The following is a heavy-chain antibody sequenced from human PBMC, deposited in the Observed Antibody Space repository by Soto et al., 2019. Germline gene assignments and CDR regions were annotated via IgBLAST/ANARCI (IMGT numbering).Heavy chain of an antibody. CDR3: AKIGEDYYDSSGPLDY. Sequence: GGSLRLSCAASGFTFSSYAMSWVRQAPAKGLEWVSAISGSGGSTYYADSVKGRFTISRDNSKNTLYLQMNSLRAEDTAVYYCAKIGEDYYDSSGPLDYWGQGTLVTVSS. D-gene: IGHD3-22*01. CDR2: ISGSGGST. J-gene: IGHJ4*02. V-gene: IGHV3-23*01. CDR1: GFTFSSYA.